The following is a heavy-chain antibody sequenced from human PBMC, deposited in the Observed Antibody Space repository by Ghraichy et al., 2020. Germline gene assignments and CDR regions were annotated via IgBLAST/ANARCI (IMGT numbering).Heavy chain of an antibody. J-gene: IGHJ3*02. CDR2: ISSSSSYI. CDR1: GFTFSSYS. V-gene: IGHV3-21*01. CDR3: ARDFGNLAKRGAFDI. D-gene: IGHD3-3*01. Sequence: GGSLRLSCAASGFTFSSYSMNWVRQAPGKGLEWVSSISSSSSYIYYADSVKGRFTISRDNAKNSLYLQMNSLRAEDTAVYYCARDFGNLAKRGAFDIWGQGTMVTVSS.